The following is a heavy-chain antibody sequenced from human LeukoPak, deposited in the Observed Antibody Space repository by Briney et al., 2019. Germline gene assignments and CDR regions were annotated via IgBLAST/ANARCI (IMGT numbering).Heavy chain of an antibody. CDR2: INPNNDDT. J-gene: IGHJ4*02. V-gene: IGHV1-2*06. CDR3: ARGSGFY. D-gene: IGHD3-22*01. Sequence: GASVKVSCKASGYTFTAYNMHWVHQAPGQGLEWMGRINPNNDDTMYAQKFQGRITMTRDTSTSTAYMELSSLTSDDTAMYYCARGSGFYWGQGTLVTVSS. CDR1: GYTFTAYN.